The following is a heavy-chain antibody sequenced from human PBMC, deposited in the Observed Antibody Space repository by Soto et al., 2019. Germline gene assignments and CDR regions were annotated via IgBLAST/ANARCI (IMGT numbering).Heavy chain of an antibody. CDR1: GYTFTSYG. CDR3: ARELKYFSSTSCYPSPNGCEP. J-gene: IGHJ5*02. Sequence: QVQLVQSGAEVKKPGASVKVSCKAAGYTFTSYGISWVRQAPGQGLEWMGWISAYNGNTNYEQKLQGRVTMTRDTSTSTAYMELRSLRSDATAVYYCARELKYFSSTSCYPSPNGCEPGGQGTMVTVS. CDR2: ISAYNGNT. V-gene: IGHV1-18*04. D-gene: IGHD2-2*01.